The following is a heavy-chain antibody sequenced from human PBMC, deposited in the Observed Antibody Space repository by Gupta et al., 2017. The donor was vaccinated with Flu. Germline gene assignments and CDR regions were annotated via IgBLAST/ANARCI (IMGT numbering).Heavy chain of an antibody. CDR2: IDHDGRT. V-gene: IGHV3-66*02. D-gene: IGHD3-22*01. Sequence: EVSLVESGVTLARPGESLRLSCIVSGFTVSDNYMTWVRQGPGKGLEWVSLIDHDGRTSYADSVKGRFTISRDTSKNTVYFQMNNLRSDDTAVYYCAGGYYGRGGYCLDHWGQGILVTVSS. CDR3: AGGYYGRGGYCLDH. CDR1: GFTVSDNY. J-gene: IGHJ4*02.